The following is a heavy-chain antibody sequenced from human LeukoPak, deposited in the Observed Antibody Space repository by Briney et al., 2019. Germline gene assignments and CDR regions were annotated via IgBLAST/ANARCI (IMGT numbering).Heavy chain of an antibody. Sequence: GASVKVSFKASGYTYTDYYMHWVRQAPGQGLEWMGWINPNSGGTDFAQKFQGRVTMTRDTSITTAYMELSRLTSDDTAVYYCARDPSGPRGDFWGQGTLVTVSS. V-gene: IGHV1-2*02. D-gene: IGHD3-10*01. J-gene: IGHJ4*02. CDR1: GYTYTDYY. CDR2: INPNSGGT. CDR3: ARDPSGPRGDF.